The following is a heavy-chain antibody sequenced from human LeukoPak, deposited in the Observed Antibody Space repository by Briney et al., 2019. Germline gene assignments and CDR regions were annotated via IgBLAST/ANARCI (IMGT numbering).Heavy chain of an antibody. CDR3: ARDRIVVVPAAYFDY. J-gene: IGHJ4*02. D-gene: IGHD2-2*01. Sequence: PGGSLRLSCAASGFTFSSYAMHWVRQAPGKGLEWVAVISYDGSNKYYADPVKGRFTISRDNSKNTLYLQMNSLRAEDTAVYYCARDRIVVVPAAYFDYWGQGTLVTVSS. CDR1: GFTFSSYA. V-gene: IGHV3-30-3*01. CDR2: ISYDGSNK.